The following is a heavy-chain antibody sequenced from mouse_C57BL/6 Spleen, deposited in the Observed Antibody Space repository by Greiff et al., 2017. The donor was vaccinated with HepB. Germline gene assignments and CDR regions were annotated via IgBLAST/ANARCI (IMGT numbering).Heavy chain of an antibody. D-gene: IGHD3-2*02. CDR1: GYTFTSYW. J-gene: IGHJ3*01. V-gene: IGHV1-72*01. Sequence: QVQLQQSGAELVKPGASVKLSCKASGYTFTSYWMHWVKQRPGRGLEWIGRIDPNSGGTKYNEKFKSKATLTVDKPSSTAYMQLSSLTSEDSAVYYCARGNSSGYVAWFAYWGQGTLVTVSA. CDR3: ARGNSSGYVAWFAY. CDR2: IDPNSGGT.